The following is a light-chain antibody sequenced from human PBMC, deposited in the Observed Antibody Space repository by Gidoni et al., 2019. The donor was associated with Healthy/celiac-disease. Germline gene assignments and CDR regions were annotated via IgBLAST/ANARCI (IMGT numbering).Light chain of an antibody. CDR3: QQYNNWLLT. J-gene: IGKJ4*01. CDR1: QSVISN. CDR2: GAS. V-gene: IGKV3-15*01. Sequence: EIVMTQSPATLSVSPGERATLSCRASQSVISNLALYQQKPGPAPRLLIYGASTRATGIPARFSCSGSWTEFTLTISSLQSEDFAVYYCQQYNNWLLTFGGGTKVEIK.